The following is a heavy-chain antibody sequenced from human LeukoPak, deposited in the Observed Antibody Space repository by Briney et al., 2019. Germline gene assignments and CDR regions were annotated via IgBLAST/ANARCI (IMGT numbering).Heavy chain of an antibody. V-gene: IGHV1-2*02. Sequence: GASVKVSCRASGYTFTDYYIHWVRQAPGQGLEWIGWINPNSGGTNYAQKFQGRVTMTRDTSISTAYMELSRLRSDDTAVYYCARDRPYGSGSYYIPFDYWGQGTLVTVSS. CDR1: GYTFTDYY. CDR3: ARDRPYGSGSYYIPFDY. D-gene: IGHD3-10*01. CDR2: INPNSGGT. J-gene: IGHJ4*02.